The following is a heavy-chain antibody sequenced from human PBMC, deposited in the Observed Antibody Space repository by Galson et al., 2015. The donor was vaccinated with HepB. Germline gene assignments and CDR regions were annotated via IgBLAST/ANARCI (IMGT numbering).Heavy chain of an antibody. V-gene: IGHV1-24*01. J-gene: IGHJ4*02. CDR1: GYTLTELS. Sequence: SVKVSCKVSGYTLTELSMHWVRQAPGKGLEWMGGFDPEDGETIYAQKFQGRVTMTEDTSTDTAYMELSSLRSEDTAVYYCATPGVWRLLPEVYFDYWGQGTLVTVSS. CDR3: ATPGVWRLLPEVYFDY. D-gene: IGHD2-15*01. CDR2: FDPEDGET.